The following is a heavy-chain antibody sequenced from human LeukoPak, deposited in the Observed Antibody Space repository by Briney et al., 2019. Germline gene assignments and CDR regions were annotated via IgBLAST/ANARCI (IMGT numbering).Heavy chain of an antibody. CDR3: ARKLGLNWFDP. D-gene: IGHD1-7*01. Sequence: GESLKISCRGSGFTFTTYYIGWVRQMPGKGLEWMGIIYPGDSDTRYSPSFQGQVTISADKSISTAYLQWSSLKASDTAMYYCARKLGLNWFDPWGQGTLVTVSS. CDR2: IYPGDSDT. J-gene: IGHJ5*02. V-gene: IGHV5-51*01. CDR1: GFTFTTYY.